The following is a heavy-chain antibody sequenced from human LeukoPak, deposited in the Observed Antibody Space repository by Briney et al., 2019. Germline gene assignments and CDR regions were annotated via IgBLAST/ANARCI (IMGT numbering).Heavy chain of an antibody. CDR1: GYTLSSYG. CDR3: ARDNSGQTRADDPFDI. CDR2: MNPSSGNT. V-gene: IGHV1-8*03. Sequence: ASVKVSCKASGYTLSSYGISWVRQATGQGLEWLGWMNPSSGNTGYAQKFQGRVAITRDTSISTAYMELSSLTSEDTAMYYCARDNSGQTRADDPFDIWGQGTVVTVSS. J-gene: IGHJ3*02. D-gene: IGHD6-19*01.